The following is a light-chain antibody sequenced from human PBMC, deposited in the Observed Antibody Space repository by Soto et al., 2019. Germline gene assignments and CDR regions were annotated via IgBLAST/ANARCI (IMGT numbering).Light chain of an antibody. J-gene: IGKJ1*01. CDR2: GAS. V-gene: IGKV3-20*01. CDR3: QQYGGSTRT. Sequence: IVLTQSPGTTSLSPGERATLSCRASQSVTTQLAWYQQTPGQSPRLIIHGASIRATGVPDRITGSGSGTDFTLSISRVEPVDFALYYYQQYGGSTRTFGQGTKVEIK. CDR1: QSVTTQ.